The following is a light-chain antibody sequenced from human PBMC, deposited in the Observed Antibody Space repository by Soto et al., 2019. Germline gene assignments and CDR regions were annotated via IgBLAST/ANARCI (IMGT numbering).Light chain of an antibody. J-gene: IGKJ2*01. Sequence: EIVLTQSPATLSLSPGERATLSCRASQSVSDYLAWYQQKPGQAPRLLIYDASNRATAIPDRFSGSGSGTDFTLTISSLEPEDFAVYYCLQRSSWPMTFGQGTRLEIK. CDR1: QSVSDY. CDR3: LQRSSWPMT. V-gene: IGKV3-11*01. CDR2: DAS.